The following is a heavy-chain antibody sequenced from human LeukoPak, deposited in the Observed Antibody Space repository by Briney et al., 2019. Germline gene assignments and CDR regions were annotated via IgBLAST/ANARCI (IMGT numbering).Heavy chain of an antibody. CDR1: GFIFDDYG. V-gene: IGHV3-20*04. D-gene: IGHD4/OR15-4a*01. J-gene: IGHJ4*02. Sequence: GGSLRLSCAASGFIFDDYGMTWVRQGPGKGLEWVSGINWDGYSTGYADSVRGRFTISRDNAKSTLYLQMNSLRPEDTALYYCVRDLRTDYPFDSWGQGTLVTVSS. CDR3: VRDLRTDYPFDS. CDR2: INWDGYST.